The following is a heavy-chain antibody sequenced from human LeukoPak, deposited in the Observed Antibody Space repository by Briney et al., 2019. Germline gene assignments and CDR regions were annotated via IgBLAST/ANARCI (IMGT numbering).Heavy chain of an antibody. D-gene: IGHD2-21*01. CDR3: AKAPVTSCRGAYCYPFDS. CDR1: GFTLSTYA. J-gene: IGHJ4*02. CDR2: TSSSDAGT. V-gene: IGHV3-23*01. Sequence: GGSLRLSCAASGFTLSTYAMSWVRQTPGKGLEWVAATSSSDAGTYHADSVRGRFTISRDNSKNTLYLQMNSLRAEDAAAYFCAKAPVTSCRGAYCYPFDSWGQGTLVTASS.